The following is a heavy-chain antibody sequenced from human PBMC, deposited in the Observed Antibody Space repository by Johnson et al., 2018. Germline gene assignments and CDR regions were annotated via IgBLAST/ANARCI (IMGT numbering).Heavy chain of an antibody. Sequence: VQLQESGGVLVQXGGSLRLSCATSGFTFSSYWMSWVRQAPGKGLEGVANIKQDGSEGKYVDSVKGRFTISRDNAKNSLYLEVNSLRAEDTAVYYWVTERQLGYWGRGTLVTVSS. CDR2: IKQDGSEG. V-gene: IGHV3-7*01. D-gene: IGHD1-1*01. CDR3: VTERQLGY. CDR1: GFTFSSYW. J-gene: IGHJ4*02.